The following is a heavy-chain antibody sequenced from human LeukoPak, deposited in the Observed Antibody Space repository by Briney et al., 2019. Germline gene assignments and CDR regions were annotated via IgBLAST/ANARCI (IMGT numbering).Heavy chain of an antibody. CDR3: ATPPGITGTYGTDYYGMDV. CDR1: RYTLTELS. J-gene: IGHJ6*02. V-gene: IGHV1-24*01. Sequence: GASVKVSCKVSRYTLTELSMHWVRQAPGKGLEWMGGFDPEDGETIYAQKFQGRVTMTEDTSTDTAYMELSSLRSEDTAVYYCATPPGITGTYGTDYYGMDVWGQGTTVTVSS. D-gene: IGHD1-7*01. CDR2: FDPEDGET.